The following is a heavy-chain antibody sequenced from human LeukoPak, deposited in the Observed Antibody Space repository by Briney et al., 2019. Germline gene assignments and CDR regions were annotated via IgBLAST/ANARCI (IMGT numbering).Heavy chain of an antibody. Sequence: ASVKVSCKASGYTFTSYDINWVRQAPGQGLEWMAWIGPYNGNTKYAQKFQGRVTMTTDTSTSTAYMELRSLTSDDTAVYYCAREESIGSYQFLHDYWGQGTLVTVSS. V-gene: IGHV1-18*01. CDR1: GYTFTSYD. CDR3: AREESIGSYQFLHDY. CDR2: IGPYNGNT. J-gene: IGHJ4*02. D-gene: IGHD1-26*01.